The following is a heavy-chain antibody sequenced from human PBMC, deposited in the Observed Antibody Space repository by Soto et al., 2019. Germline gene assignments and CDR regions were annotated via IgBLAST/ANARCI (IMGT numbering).Heavy chain of an antibody. CDR1: GFTFSSYG. Sequence: PGGSLRLSCAASGFTFSSYGMHWVRQAPGKGLEWVAVIWYDGSKNYYGDSVKGRFTISRDNSKNTLYLEMNSLRAEDTAVYYCARDRGATTVSRMAFWGQGPTVIVS. J-gene: IGHJ6*01. CDR3: ARDRGATTVSRMAF. CDR2: IWYDGSKN. D-gene: IGHD3-10*01. V-gene: IGHV3-33*01.